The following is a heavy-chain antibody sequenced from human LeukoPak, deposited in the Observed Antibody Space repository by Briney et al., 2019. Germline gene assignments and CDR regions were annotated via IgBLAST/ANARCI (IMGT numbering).Heavy chain of an antibody. CDR2: INPNSGGT. CDR3: AAGRGYCGGGSCYGDDAFDI. CDR1: GYTFTGYY. Sequence: ASVKVSCKASGYTFTGYYMHWVRQAPGQGLEWMGWINPNSGGTNYAQMFQGRVTMTRDTSICTAYMELSRLRSDDTAVYYCAAGRGYCGGGSCYGDDAFDIWGQGTMVTVSS. D-gene: IGHD2-15*01. V-gene: IGHV1-2*02. J-gene: IGHJ3*02.